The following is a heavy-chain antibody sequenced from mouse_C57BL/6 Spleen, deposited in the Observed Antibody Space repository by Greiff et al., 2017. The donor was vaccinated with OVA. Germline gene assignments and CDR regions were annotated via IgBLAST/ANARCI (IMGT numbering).Heavy chain of an antibody. Sequence: VQLQQPGAELVKPGASVKLSCKASGYTFTSYWMQWVKQRPGQGLEWIGEIDPSDSYTNYNQKFKGKATLTVDTSSSTAYMQLSSLTPEDSAVYYCARGAGTGFAYWGQGTLVTVSA. CDR3: ARGAGTGFAY. V-gene: IGHV1-50*01. CDR2: IDPSDSYT. D-gene: IGHD4-1*01. CDR1: GYTFTSYW. J-gene: IGHJ3*01.